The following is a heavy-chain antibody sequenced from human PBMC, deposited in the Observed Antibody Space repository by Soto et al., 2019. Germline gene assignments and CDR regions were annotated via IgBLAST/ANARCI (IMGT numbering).Heavy chain of an antibody. Sequence: PSETLSLTCTVSGGSISSGDYYWSWIRQPPGKGLEWIGYIYYSGSTYYNPSLKSRVTISVDTSKNQFSLKLSSVTAADTAVYYCARQRKVAVAGHKGYWFDPWGQGTLVTVSS. CDR3: ARQRKVAVAGHKGYWFDP. CDR1: GGSISSGDYY. CDR2: IYYSGST. J-gene: IGHJ5*02. V-gene: IGHV4-30-4*01. D-gene: IGHD6-19*01.